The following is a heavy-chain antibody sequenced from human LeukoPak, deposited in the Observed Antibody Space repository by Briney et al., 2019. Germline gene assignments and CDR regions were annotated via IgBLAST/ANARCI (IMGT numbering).Heavy chain of an antibody. CDR2: INPSAYST. Sequence: ASVKVSCKASGYSFTSYSMHWVRQAPGQGLEWMGIINPSAYSTTYAQNFQGRVTMTRDMSTSTVYMELSSLRSEDTAMYYCATTPGKLWFGELSRWGQGTLVTVSS. D-gene: IGHD3-10*01. J-gene: IGHJ4*02. CDR1: GYSFTSYS. CDR3: ATTPGKLWFGELSR. V-gene: IGHV1-46*01.